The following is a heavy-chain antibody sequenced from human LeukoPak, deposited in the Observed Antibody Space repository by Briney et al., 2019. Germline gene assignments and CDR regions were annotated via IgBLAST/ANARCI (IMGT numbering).Heavy chain of an antibody. CDR2: LLVSGDT. CDR3: ARVRLSKLQRRTPYFFFDL. D-gene: IGHD1-1*01. Sequence: SETLSLTCDVSGSGYHWGWVRQSPEKGLGWIGTLLVSGDTFYNPSLKSRVAISEGTSNSLVSLRMTAVTAADTALYYCARVRLSKLQRRTPYFFFDLWGRGTPVAVSS. J-gene: IGHJ2*01. CDR1: GSGYH. V-gene: IGHV4-38-2*01.